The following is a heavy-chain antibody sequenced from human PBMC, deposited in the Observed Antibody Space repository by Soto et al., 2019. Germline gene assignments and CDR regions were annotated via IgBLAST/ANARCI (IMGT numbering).Heavy chain of an antibody. CDR3: ARENSSSWYGGGYFQH. Sequence: SETLSLTCTVSGGSISSGGYYWSWIRQHPGKGLEWIGYIYYSGSTYYNPSLKSRVTISVDTSKNQFSLKLSSVTAADTAVYYCARENSSSWYGGGYFQHWGQGTLVTVSS. J-gene: IGHJ1*01. CDR1: GGSISSGGYY. CDR2: IYYSGST. D-gene: IGHD6-13*01. V-gene: IGHV4-31*03.